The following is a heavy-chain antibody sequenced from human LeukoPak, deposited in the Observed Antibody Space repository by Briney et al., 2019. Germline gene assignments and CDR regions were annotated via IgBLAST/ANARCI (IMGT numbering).Heavy chain of an antibody. Sequence: GGSLRLSCAASGFTFSSYEMNWVRQAPGKGLEWVSYISSSGSTIYYADSVKGRFTISRDNAKNSLYLQMNCLRAEDTAVYYCARAKGYSGPLNDYWGQGTLVTVSS. CDR1: GFTFSSYE. CDR2: ISSSGSTI. CDR3: ARAKGYSGPLNDY. V-gene: IGHV3-48*03. J-gene: IGHJ4*02. D-gene: IGHD5-12*01.